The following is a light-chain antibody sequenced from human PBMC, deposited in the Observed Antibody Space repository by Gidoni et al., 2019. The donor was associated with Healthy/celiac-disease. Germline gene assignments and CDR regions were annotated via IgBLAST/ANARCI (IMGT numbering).Light chain of an antibody. V-gene: IGLV2-18*02. Sequence: QSALTQPPSVSGSPGQSVTISCTGTSSDLGSYKRVSWYQQPPGTAPKLMFYEVSNRPSVVPDRFSGSKSGNTASLTISGLQAEDEADYYCSSYTSSSTLVFGGGTKLTVL. CDR3: SSYTSSSTLV. J-gene: IGLJ2*01. CDR2: EVS. CDR1: SSDLGSYKR.